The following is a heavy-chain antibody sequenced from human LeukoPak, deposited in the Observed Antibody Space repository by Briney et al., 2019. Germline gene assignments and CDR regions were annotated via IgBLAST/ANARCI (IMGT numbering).Heavy chain of an antibody. J-gene: IGHJ4*02. CDR1: GXTFSSYA. D-gene: IGHD5-12*01. Sequence: PGGSLRLSCAASGXTFSSYAMSWVRQAPGKGLEWVSGISGSGAITYYGDSVKGRFTISRDNSKNTLFLQMNSLRAEDTAIYYCAKGGLLRSFDYWGQGTLVTVSS. CDR3: AKGGLLRSFDY. CDR2: ISGSGAIT. V-gene: IGHV3-23*01.